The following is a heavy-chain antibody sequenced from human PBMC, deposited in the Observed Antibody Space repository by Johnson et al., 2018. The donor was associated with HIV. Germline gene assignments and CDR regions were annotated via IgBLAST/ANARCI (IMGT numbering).Heavy chain of an antibody. CDR1: GFTFSDYY. J-gene: IGHJ3*02. D-gene: IGHD5-12*01. V-gene: IGHV3-11*04. CDR2: ISSSSSTI. CDR3: ARDLPSKWLRSNDDAFDI. Sequence: QMLLVESGGGLVKPGRSLRLSCADSGFTFSDYYMSWIRQAPGKGLEWVSYISSSSSTIYYADSVKGRFTISRDNAKNSLYLQMNSLRAEDTAVYYCARDLPSKWLRSNDDAFDIWGQGTMVTVSS.